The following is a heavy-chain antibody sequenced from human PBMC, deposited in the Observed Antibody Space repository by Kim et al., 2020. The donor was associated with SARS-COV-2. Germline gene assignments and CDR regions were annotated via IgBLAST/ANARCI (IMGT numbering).Heavy chain of an antibody. Sequence: GGSLRLSCAASGFIFNNYAMGWVRRAPGKGLEWVSSISGRGGNTYYARSVRGRVTISRDNAGDTVYLQVHSLTADDAAVYHCVRDRVLSGSSLFDHWGLGTPVIVSS. V-gene: IGHV3-23*01. CDR3: VRDRVLSGSSLFDH. CDR2: ISGRGGNT. J-gene: IGHJ4*02. D-gene: IGHD3-3*01. CDR1: GFIFNNYA.